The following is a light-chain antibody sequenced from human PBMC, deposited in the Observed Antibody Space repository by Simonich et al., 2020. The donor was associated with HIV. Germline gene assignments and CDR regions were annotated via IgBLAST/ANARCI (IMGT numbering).Light chain of an antibody. CDR2: CAS. CDR1: QSVLYSSNNKNY. J-gene: IGKJ2*01. CDR3: QQSYSNPRT. V-gene: IGKV4-1*01. Sequence: DIVMTQSPDSLAVSLGERATINCKSSQSVLYSSNNKNYLAWYQQKPGQPPKLLIYCASTRESGVPDRFSRSGSGTDFTLTISSLQPEDFATYYCQQSYSNPRTFGQGTKLEIK.